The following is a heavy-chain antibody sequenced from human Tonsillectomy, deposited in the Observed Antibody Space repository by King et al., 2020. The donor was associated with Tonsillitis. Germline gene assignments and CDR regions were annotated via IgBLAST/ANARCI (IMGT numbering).Heavy chain of an antibody. Sequence: VQLVESGGGLVQPGGSLRLSCAASGFTFRSYSMSWVRPAPGKGLEWVSVMIGSGGCTYYADSVKGRFTFSRDNSKNTLYLQMNSLRAEDTAVYYCAKEGHITMIVVVIRRGFDYWGQGTLVTVSS. CDR1: GFTFRSYS. V-gene: IGHV3-23*04. CDR3: AKEGHITMIVVVIRRGFDY. D-gene: IGHD3-22*01. J-gene: IGHJ4*02. CDR2: MIGSGGCT.